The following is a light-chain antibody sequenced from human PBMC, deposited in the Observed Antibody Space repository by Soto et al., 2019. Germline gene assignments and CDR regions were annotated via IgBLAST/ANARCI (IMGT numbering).Light chain of an antibody. J-gene: IGKJ1*01. CDR2: STS. Sequence: EIVLTQSPGTLSLSPGERGTLSCRASQRFGSSNLAWYQQKPGQAPRLLIYSTSSRATGIPDRFSGSGSGTEFTLTISSLQSEDFAVYYCQQYNNWPRTFGQGTKVDIK. CDR3: QQYNNWPRT. V-gene: IGKV3D-15*01. CDR1: QRFGSSN.